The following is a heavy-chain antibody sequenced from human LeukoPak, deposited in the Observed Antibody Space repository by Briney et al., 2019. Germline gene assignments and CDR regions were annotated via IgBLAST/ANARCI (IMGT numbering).Heavy chain of an antibody. Sequence: GGSLRLSCAASGFTFSSYSMNWVRQAPGKGLEWVSAISGSGGSTYYADSVKGRFTISRDNSKNTLYLQMNSLRAEDTAVYYCAKGYSSSSDLFDYWGQGTLVTVSS. CDR1: GFTFSSYS. J-gene: IGHJ4*02. CDR2: ISGSGGST. V-gene: IGHV3-23*01. D-gene: IGHD6-6*01. CDR3: AKGYSSSSDLFDY.